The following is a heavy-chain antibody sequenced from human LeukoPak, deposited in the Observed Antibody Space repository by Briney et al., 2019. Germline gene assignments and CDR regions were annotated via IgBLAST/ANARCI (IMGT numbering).Heavy chain of an antibody. D-gene: IGHD3-9*01. V-gene: IGHV1-18*01. J-gene: IGHJ4*02. CDR1: GYTFTSYG. Sequence: ASVKVSCKASGYTFTSYGISWVRQAPGQGLEWMGWISAYNGNTNYAQKLQGRVTMTTDTSTSTAYMELRSLRSDDTAVYYCARTGRYFDWLLSNYWGQGTLVTVSS. CDR3: ARTGRYFDWLLSNY. CDR2: ISAYNGNT.